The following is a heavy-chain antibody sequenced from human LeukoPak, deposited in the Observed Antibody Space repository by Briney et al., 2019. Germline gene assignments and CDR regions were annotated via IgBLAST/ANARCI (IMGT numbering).Heavy chain of an antibody. Sequence: GGSLRLSCVASGFSFSDSVIHWVRQAPGKGLEWVAVISHDVKTTYYADSAKGRFTISRDDSKNTVYLQMNSLRAEDTAVYYCVRPGGGSYGEHFQQWGQGTLVTVSS. CDR1: GFSFSDSV. CDR2: ISHDVKTT. J-gene: IGHJ1*01. V-gene: IGHV3-30*14. CDR3: VRPGGGSYGEHFQQ. D-gene: IGHD6-19*01.